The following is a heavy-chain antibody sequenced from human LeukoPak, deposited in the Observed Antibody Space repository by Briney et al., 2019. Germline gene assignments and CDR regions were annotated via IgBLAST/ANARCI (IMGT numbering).Heavy chain of an antibody. Sequence: ASVKVSCKVSGYTLTELSMHWVRQAPGKGLEWMGGFDPEDGETIYAQKFQGRVTMTEATSTDTAYMELSSLRYEDTAVYYCATTYYYDSSGTSYYFDYWGQGTLVTVSS. J-gene: IGHJ4*02. V-gene: IGHV1-24*01. CDR2: FDPEDGET. D-gene: IGHD3-22*01. CDR1: GYTLTELS. CDR3: ATTYYYDSSGTSYYFDY.